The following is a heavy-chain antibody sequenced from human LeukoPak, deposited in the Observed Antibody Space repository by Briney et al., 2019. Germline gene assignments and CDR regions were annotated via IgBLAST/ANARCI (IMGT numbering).Heavy chain of an antibody. J-gene: IGHJ4*02. Sequence: GGSLRLSCAASGFTFSSYAMSWVRQAPGRGLEWVSTISGSGANTYYADSVKGRFTISRDNSKNTLYLQMNSLRADDTAIYYCAKGRALEVVAAFNYWGQGTVVTASS. CDR3: AKGRALEVVAAFNY. D-gene: IGHD2-15*01. CDR2: ISGSGANT. CDR1: GFTFSSYA. V-gene: IGHV3-23*01.